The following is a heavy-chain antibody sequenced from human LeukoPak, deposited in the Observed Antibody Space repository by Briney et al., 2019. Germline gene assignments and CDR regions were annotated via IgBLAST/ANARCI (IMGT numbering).Heavy chain of an antibody. D-gene: IGHD3-16*01. CDR1: GFTFSAYW. V-gene: IGHV3-74*01. CDR2: INSGGSST. CDR3: ARERGGIAVDY. J-gene: IGHJ4*02. Sequence: GGSLRLSCAASGFTFSAYWMHWVRRPAGKGLVWVSRINSGGSSTSYADSVKGRFTISRDNAKNTLYLQMNSLRAEDTAVYYCARERGGIAVDYWGQGTLVTVSS.